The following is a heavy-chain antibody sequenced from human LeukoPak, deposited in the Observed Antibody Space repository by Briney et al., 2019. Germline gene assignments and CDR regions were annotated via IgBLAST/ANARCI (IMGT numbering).Heavy chain of an antibody. CDR3: ARDVNYAFDY. CDR1: GYSFTRNG. Sequence: ASVKVSCKPSGYSFTRNGISWVRQAPGQGLEWMAWISANSGNANYAQNFQGRVTLTTDTSTSTAYMELRSLRSDDTAVYYCARDVNYAFDYWGQGTLVTVSS. V-gene: IGHV1-18*01. CDR2: ISANSGNA. J-gene: IGHJ4*02. D-gene: IGHD3-16*01.